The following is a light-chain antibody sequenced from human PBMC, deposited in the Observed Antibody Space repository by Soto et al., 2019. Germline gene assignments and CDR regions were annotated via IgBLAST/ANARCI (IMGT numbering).Light chain of an antibody. V-gene: IGLV2-14*01. Sequence: QSALTQPASVSGSPGQSVTISCTGTSSDVGGYNYVSWYQQHPGKAPKLMIYEVSNRPSGVSNRFSGSKSGNTASLTISGRQQEEEADDYCSSYTSSSTRVFGGGTKVTVL. J-gene: IGLJ3*02. CDR1: SSDVGGYNY. CDR3: SSYTSSSTRV. CDR2: EVS.